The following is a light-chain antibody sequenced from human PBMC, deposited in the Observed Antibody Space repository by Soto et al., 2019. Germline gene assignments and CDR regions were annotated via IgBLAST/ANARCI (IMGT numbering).Light chain of an antibody. J-gene: IGKJ5*01. V-gene: IGKV3-20*01. CDR1: QSVTKNY. Sequence: EIVLTQSPGTLSLSPGERATLSCRASQSVTKNYLTWYQQQPGQAPRLLIYGASSRATGIPDRFSGSGSGTDFTLTINRLEPEDFAVYYCQQYGSSITFGQGTRLEIK. CDR3: QQYGSSIT. CDR2: GAS.